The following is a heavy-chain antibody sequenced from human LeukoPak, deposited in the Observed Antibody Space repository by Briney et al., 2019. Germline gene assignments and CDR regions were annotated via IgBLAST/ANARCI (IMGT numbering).Heavy chain of an antibody. D-gene: IGHD3-22*01. V-gene: IGHV4-59*01. CDR2: IYYSGST. CDR1: GGSISSYY. J-gene: IGHJ4*02. CDR3: ACYYYDSSGYSEGFDY. Sequence: SKTLSLTCTVSGGSISSYYWSWIRQPPGKGLEWIGYIYYSGSTNYNPSLKSRVTISVDTSKNQFSLKLSSVTAADTAVYYCACYYYDSSGYSEGFDYWGQGTLVTVSS.